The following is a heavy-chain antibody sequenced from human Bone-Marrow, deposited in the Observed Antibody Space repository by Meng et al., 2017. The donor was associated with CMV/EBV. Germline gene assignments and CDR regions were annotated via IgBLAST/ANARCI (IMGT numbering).Heavy chain of an antibody. Sequence: SETRSLTCIVAGGSISSSSYYWGWIRQPPGKGLEWIGSIYYSGSTYYNPSLKSRVTISVDTSKNQFSLKLSSVTAADMAVYYCARLNSRAIFGVVRAGYYYGMDVWGQGTTVTVSS. CDR1: GGSISSSSYY. CDR2: IYYSGST. V-gene: IGHV4-39*01. D-gene: IGHD3-3*01. J-gene: IGHJ6*02. CDR3: ARLNSRAIFGVVRAGYYYGMDV.